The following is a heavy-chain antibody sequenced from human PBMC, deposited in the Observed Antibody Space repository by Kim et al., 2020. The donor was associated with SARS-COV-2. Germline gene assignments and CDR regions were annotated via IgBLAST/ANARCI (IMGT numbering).Heavy chain of an antibody. D-gene: IGHD4-17*01. J-gene: IGHJ3*02. CDR2: IYYSGST. CDR1: GGSISSSSYY. V-gene: IGHV4-39*07. Sequence: SETLSLTCTVSGGSISSSSYYWGWIRQPPGKGLEWIGSIYYSGSTYYNPSLKSRVTISVDTSKNQFSLKLSSVTAADTAVYYCARDLPLYGDYGVDIWGQGTMVTVSS. CDR3: ARDLPLYGDYGVDI.